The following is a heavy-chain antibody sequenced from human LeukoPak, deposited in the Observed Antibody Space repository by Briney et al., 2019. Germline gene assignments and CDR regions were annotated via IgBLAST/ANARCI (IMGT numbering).Heavy chain of an antibody. CDR2: IYSGGST. J-gene: IGHJ6*02. CDR1: GFTVPDNY. CDR3: AGFCGGDCYSYYYYGMDV. V-gene: IGHV3-66*01. D-gene: IGHD2-21*02. Sequence: GGSLRLSCAASGFTVPDNYMNWVRQSSGKGLEWVSVIYSGGSTYYADSVKGRFTISRDNSKNTLYLQMNSLRAEDTAVYYCAGFCGGDCYSYYYYGMDVWGQGTTVTVSS.